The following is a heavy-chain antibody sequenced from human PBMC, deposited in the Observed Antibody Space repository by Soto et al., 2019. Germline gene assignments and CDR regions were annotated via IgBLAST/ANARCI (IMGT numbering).Heavy chain of an antibody. D-gene: IGHD3-22*01. Sequence: QITLKESGPTLVKPTQTITLTCTFSGFSLTTSPVAVGWIRQPPGKALEWLAIIYWDDSTHYFPSLNSRLTITKDDSKNQVVRIKTNMDPVDTATYYCVHRGRSSGFVRDNWFDPGGQGTLVTVSS. CDR3: VHRGRSSGFVRDNWFDP. CDR2: IYWDDST. V-gene: IGHV2-5*02. CDR1: GFSLTTSPVA. J-gene: IGHJ5*02.